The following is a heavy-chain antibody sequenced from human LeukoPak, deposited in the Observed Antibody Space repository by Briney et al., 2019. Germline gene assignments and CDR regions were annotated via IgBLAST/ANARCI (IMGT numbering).Heavy chain of an antibody. J-gene: IGHJ4*02. Sequence: PGGSLRLSCAASGFTVSSNYMSWVRQAPGKGLEWVSAISGSGGSTYYADSVKGRFTISRDNSKNTLYLQMNSLRAEDTAVYYCAKGLVDSGSYSGYWGQGTLVTVSS. CDR3: AKGLVDSGSYSGY. CDR2: ISGSGGST. CDR1: GFTVSSNY. D-gene: IGHD1-26*01. V-gene: IGHV3-23*01.